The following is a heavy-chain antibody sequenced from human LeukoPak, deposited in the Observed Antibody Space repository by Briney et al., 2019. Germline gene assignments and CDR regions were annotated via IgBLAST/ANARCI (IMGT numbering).Heavy chain of an antibody. D-gene: IGHD2-2*01. V-gene: IGHV1-46*01. J-gene: IGHJ6*02. CDR2: INPSGGST. CDR3: ASHYCSSTSCYDGYYYGMDV. CDR1: GYTFTSYY. Sequence: ASVKVSCKASGYTFTSYYMHWVRQAPGQGLEWMGIINPSGGSTSYAQKFQGRVTMTRDTSTSTVYMELSSLRSEDTAVYYCASHYCSSTSCYDGYYYGMDVWGQGTTVTVSS.